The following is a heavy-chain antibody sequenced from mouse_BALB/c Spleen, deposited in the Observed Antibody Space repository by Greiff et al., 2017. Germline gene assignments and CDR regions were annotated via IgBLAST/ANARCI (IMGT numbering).Heavy chain of an antibody. D-gene: IGHD2-4*01. J-gene: IGHJ4*01. CDR2: IYPYNGGT. CDR1: GYTFTDYN. CDR3: ARYYDYDDYAMDY. V-gene: IGHV1S29*02. Sequence: EVQLQQFGAELVKPGASVKISCKASGYTFTDYNMHWVKQSHGKSLEWIGYIYPYNGGTGYNQKFKSKATLTVDNSSSTAYMELRSLTSEDSAVYYCARYYDYDDYAMDYWGQGTSVTVSS.